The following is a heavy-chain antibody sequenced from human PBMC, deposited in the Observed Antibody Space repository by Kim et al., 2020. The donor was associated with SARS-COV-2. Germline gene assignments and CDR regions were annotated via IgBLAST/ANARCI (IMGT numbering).Heavy chain of an antibody. V-gene: IGHV3-30*18. CDR1: GFTFSSYG. CDR3: AKSRIFVADGFDP. Sequence: GGSLSLSCAASGFTFSSYGMHWVRQAPGKGLEWVAVISYDGSNKNYADSVKGRFTISRDNSKNTLYLQMNSLGAEDTAVYYCAKSRIFVADGFDPWGQGTLGSVSP. CDR2: ISYDGSNK. J-gene: IGHJ5*02. D-gene: IGHD3-3*02.